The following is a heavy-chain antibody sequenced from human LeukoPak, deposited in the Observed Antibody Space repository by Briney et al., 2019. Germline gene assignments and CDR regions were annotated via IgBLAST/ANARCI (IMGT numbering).Heavy chain of an antibody. V-gene: IGHV4-34*01. CDR1: GGSFSGYY. CDR3: ARDFRRIGLFDY. D-gene: IGHD2/OR15-2a*01. J-gene: IGHJ4*02. CDR2: INHSGST. Sequence: SETLSLTCAVYGGSFSGYYWSWIRQPPGKGLEWIGEINHSGSTNYNPSLKSRVTISVDTSKNQFSLKLSSVTAADTAVYYCARDFRRIGLFDYWGQGTLVSVSS.